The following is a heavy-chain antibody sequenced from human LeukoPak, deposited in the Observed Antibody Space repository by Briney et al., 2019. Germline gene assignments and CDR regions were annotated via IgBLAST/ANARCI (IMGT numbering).Heavy chain of an antibody. J-gene: IGHJ6*02. CDR3: ARDGTHAYGMDV. D-gene: IGHD1-26*01. V-gene: IGHV4-59*01. CDR2: IYYSGST. CDR1: GGSISSYY. Sequence: SETLSLTCTVSGGSISSYYWSWLRQPPGKGLEWIGYIYYSGSTNYNPSLKSRVTISVDTSKNQFSLKLSSVTAADTAVYYCARDGTHAYGMDVWGQGTTVTVSS.